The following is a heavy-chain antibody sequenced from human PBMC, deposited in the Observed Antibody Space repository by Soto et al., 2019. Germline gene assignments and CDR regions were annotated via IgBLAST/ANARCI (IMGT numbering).Heavy chain of an antibody. CDR3: TTGLETSMVPSYYYPGLDA. CDR1: TFTFSRAW. J-gene: IGHJ6*02. CDR2: IKSKTDGGTT. D-gene: IGHD5-18*01. Sequence: PGGSLRLSCTASTFTFSRAWMNWVRQAPGKGLEWVGRIKSKTDGGTTDYASPVKGRFTISRDDSKNTLSLQMNSLKTEDTAVYHCTTGLETSMVPSYYYPGLDAWGQGTTVTVSS. V-gene: IGHV3-15*01.